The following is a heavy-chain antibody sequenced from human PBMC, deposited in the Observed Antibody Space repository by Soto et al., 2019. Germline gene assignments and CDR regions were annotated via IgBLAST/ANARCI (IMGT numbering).Heavy chain of an antibody. Sequence: PGESLKISCKGSGYNFTSYWISWVRQMPGKGLEWMGRIDPSDSYTNYSPSFQGHVTISADKSISTAYLQWSSLKASDTAMYYCARLVDIVAPTDYWGQGTLVTVSS. CDR3: ARLVDIVAPTDY. CDR1: GYNFTSYW. CDR2: IDPSDSYT. D-gene: IGHD5-12*01. V-gene: IGHV5-10-1*01. J-gene: IGHJ4*02.